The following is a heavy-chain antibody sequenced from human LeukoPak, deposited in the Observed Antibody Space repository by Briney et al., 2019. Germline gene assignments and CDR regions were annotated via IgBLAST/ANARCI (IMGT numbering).Heavy chain of an antibody. J-gene: IGHJ4*02. Sequence: SETPSLTCAVYGGSFSGYYWSWIRQPPGKGLEWIGEINHSGSTNYNPSLKSRVTISVDTSKNQFSLKLSSVTAADTAVYYCARVVWFGELSNSFDYWGQGTLVTVSS. CDR1: GGSFSGYY. CDR3: ARVVWFGELSNSFDY. D-gene: IGHD3-10*01. V-gene: IGHV4-34*09. CDR2: INHSGST.